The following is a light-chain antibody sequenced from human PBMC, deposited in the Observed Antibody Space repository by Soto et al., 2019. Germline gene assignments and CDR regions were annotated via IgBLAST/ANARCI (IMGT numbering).Light chain of an antibody. CDR3: QHYNSDSGA. V-gene: IGKV1-5*03. CDR2: NAS. Sequence: DIQMTQSPSTLSGSVGDRVTITCRSSQTISSWLAWYQQKPGKAPKLLIYNASTVKSGLPSRFSGSGSGTEFTLTISSLQPDDFATYYCQHYNSDSGACAQGTKVDI. J-gene: IGKJ1*01. CDR1: QTISSW.